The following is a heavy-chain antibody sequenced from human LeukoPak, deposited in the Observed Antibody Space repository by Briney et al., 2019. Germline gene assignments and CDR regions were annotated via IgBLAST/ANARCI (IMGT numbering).Heavy chain of an antibody. V-gene: IGHV4-61*02. CDR1: GGSISSGSYY. CDR3: ARTVVAATYHWFDP. Sequence: SETLSLTCTVSGGSISSGSYYWGWIRQPAGKGLEWIGRIYTSGSTNYNPSLKSRVTISVDTSKNQFSLKLSSVTAADAAVYYCARTVVAATYHWFDPWGQGTLVTVSS. D-gene: IGHD2-15*01. CDR2: IYTSGST. J-gene: IGHJ5*02.